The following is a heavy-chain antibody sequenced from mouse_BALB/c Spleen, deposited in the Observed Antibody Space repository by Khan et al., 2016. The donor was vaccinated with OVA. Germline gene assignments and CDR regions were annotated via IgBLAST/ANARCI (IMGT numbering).Heavy chain of an antibody. CDR2: IYYSGTV. CDR3: ARDYGSLYWFFDV. CDR1: GISITSGNYR. Sequence: EVELQESGPGLVKPSQTVSLTCTATGISITSGNYRWSWIRQFPGNKLEWIGNIYYSGTVTYNPSLTSRTTITRDTSKNQIFLEMNTMTAEDTATYYCARDYGSLYWFFDVWGAGTTVTVSS. J-gene: IGHJ1*01. V-gene: IGHV3-5*02. D-gene: IGHD1-1*01.